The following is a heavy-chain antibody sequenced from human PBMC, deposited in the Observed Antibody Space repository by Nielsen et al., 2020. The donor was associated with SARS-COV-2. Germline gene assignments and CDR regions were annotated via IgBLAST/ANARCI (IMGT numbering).Heavy chain of an antibody. J-gene: IGHJ6*02. CDR1: GGSISSGGYS. V-gene: IGHV4-30-4*07. CDR3: ARDRVAAAGTAPNYYYYYGMDV. CDR2: IYYSGST. D-gene: IGHD6-13*01. Sequence: LRLSCAVSGGSISSGGYSWSWIRQPPGKGLEWIGYIYYSGSTYYNPSLKSRVTISVDTSKNQFSLKLSSMTAADTAVYYCARDRVAAAGTAPNYYYYYGMDVWGQGTTVTVSS.